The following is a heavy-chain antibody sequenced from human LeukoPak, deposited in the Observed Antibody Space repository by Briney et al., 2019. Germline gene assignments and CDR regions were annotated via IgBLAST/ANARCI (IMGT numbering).Heavy chain of an antibody. D-gene: IGHD3-22*01. V-gene: IGHV4-59*01. Sequence: SETLSLTCTVSGGSISSYYWSWIRQPPGKGLEWIGYIYYSGSTKYNPSLKSRVTISINTSKNQFSLKLNSVTAADTAVYYCARVNYYDSSGYFYEDHWGQGTLVTVSS. J-gene: IGHJ4*02. CDR1: GGSISSYY. CDR2: IYYSGST. CDR3: ARVNYYDSSGYFYEDH.